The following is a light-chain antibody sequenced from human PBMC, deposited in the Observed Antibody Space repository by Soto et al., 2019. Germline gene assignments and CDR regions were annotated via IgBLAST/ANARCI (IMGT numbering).Light chain of an antibody. CDR1: TGAVTSGHY. CDR3: LLSYSGARSVV. J-gene: IGLJ2*01. CDR2: DTS. V-gene: IGLV7-46*02. Sequence: QTVVTQEPSLTVSPGGTVTLTCGSSTGAVTSGHYPYWFQQKPGQAPRTLIYDTSNKHSWTPARFSGSLLGGKAALTLLGAQTEDEAEYYCLLSYSGARSVVFGGGTKLTVL.